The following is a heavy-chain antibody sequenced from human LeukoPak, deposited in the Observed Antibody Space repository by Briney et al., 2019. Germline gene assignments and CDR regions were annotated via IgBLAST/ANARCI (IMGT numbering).Heavy chain of an antibody. J-gene: IGHJ4*02. Sequence: GGSLRLSCAASGFTFGSYAMGWVRQTPGKSLEWVSIITNGGVTTYYADSVKGRFTISRDNSKNTLYLQMNSLRAEDTAVYYCARDGRFDYWGQGTLVTVSS. CDR1: GFTFGSYA. CDR2: ITNGGVTT. CDR3: ARDGRFDY. V-gene: IGHV3-23*01. D-gene: IGHD1-1*01.